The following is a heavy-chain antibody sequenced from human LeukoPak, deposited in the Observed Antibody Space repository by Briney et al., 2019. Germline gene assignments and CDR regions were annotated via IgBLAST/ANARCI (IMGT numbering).Heavy chain of an antibody. D-gene: IGHD3-10*01. CDR1: GLIFNDAW. V-gene: IGHV3-15*01. CDR3: ITLRRGY. CDR2: IQSKTDGGTT. Sequence: GWALRLSCVASGLIFNDAWLSWVRQAPGRRLEWVGRIQSKTDGGTTDYAAPVKGRFIISREDSKNTLYLQMNSPKPEDTAVYYCITLRRGYWGQGTLVTASS. J-gene: IGHJ4*02.